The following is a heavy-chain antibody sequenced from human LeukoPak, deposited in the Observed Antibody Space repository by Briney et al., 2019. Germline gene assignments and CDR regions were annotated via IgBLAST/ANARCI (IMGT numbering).Heavy chain of an antibody. CDR2: IYYSGST. Sequence: PSETLSLTCTVSGGSISSSSYYWGWIRQPPGKGLEWIGSIYYSGSTYYNPSLKSRVTISVDTSKNQFSLKLSSVTAADTAVYYCASERDYIAAAALWRFGSVFWGQGTLVTVSS. D-gene: IGHD6-13*01. J-gene: IGHJ4*02. CDR1: GGSISSSSYY. V-gene: IGHV4-39*01. CDR3: ASERDYIAAAALWRFGSVF.